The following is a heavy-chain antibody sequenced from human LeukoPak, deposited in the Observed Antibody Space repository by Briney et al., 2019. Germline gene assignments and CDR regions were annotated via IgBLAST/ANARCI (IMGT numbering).Heavy chain of an antibody. CDR1: GGSISSYY. V-gene: IGHV4-4*07. D-gene: IGHD4-17*01. Sequence: SETLSLTCTVSGGSISSYYWSWIRQPAGKGLEWIGRIYTSGSTNYNPSLKSRVTMSVDTSKNQFSLKLSSVTAADTAVYYCARGNDYGDYDTPYYYYYMDVWGKGTTVTISS. CDR3: ARGNDYGDYDTPYYYYYMDV. J-gene: IGHJ6*03. CDR2: IYTSGST.